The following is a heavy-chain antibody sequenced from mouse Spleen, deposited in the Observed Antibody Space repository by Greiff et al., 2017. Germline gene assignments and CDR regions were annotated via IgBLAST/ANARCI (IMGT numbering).Heavy chain of an antibody. CDR1: GYTFTSYW. Sequence: QVQLKQSGAELVKPGASVKMSCKASGYTFTSYWITWVKQRPGQGLEWIGDIYPGSGSTNYNEKFKSKATLTVDTSSSTAYMQLSSLTSEDSAVYYCARETARATGFAYWGQGTLVTVSA. CDR2: IYPGSGST. D-gene: IGHD3-2*01. V-gene: IGHV1-55*01. J-gene: IGHJ3*01. CDR3: ARETARATGFAY.